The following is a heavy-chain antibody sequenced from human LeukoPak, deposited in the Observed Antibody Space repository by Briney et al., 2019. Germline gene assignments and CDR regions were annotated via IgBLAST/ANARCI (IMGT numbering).Heavy chain of an antibody. CDR1: GYSISSGDY. V-gene: IGHV4-38-2*02. Sequence: SETLSLTCGVSGYSISSGDYWGWIRQPPGKGLEWIGSIYHTGSTHHNPPLESRVTTSVDTSKNHFSLKLSSVTAAVTAVYYCARDYGGRFDYWGQGILVTVSS. CDR2: IYHTGST. D-gene: IGHD4-23*01. J-gene: IGHJ4*02. CDR3: ARDYGGRFDY.